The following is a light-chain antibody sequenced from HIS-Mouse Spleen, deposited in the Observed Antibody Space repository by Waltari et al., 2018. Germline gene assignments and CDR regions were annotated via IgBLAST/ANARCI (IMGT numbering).Light chain of an antibody. CDR1: ALPKQY. CDR2: KGN. CDR3: QSADSSGTYHVV. V-gene: IGLV3-25*03. Sequence: SYELTQPPSVSVSPGQTARITCSGDALPKQYAYWYQQKPGQAPVLVIYKGNERPSGIPERFPGASSGTTVTLTISGVQAEDEADYYCQSADSSGTYHVVFGGGTKLTVL. J-gene: IGLJ2*01.